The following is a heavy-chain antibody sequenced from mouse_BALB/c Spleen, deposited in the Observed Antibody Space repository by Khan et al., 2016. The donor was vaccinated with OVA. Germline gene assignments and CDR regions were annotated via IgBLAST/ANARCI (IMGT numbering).Heavy chain of an antibody. CDR2: IYPGTDNT. CDR3: AREEALYYVDY. Sequence: QVQLKQSGAELVRPGASVKLSCKPSGYIFTSYWIHWVKQRSGPGLEWIARIYPGTDNTYYNEKLKDKATLTADKSSSTAYMQLSSLKSEDSAVYFCAREEALYYVDYWGQGTTLTVSA. V-gene: IGHV1-76*01. CDR1: GYIFTSYW. D-gene: IGHD3-2*02. J-gene: IGHJ2*01.